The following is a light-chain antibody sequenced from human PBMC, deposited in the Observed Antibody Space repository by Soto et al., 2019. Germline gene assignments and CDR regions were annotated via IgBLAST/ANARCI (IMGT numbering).Light chain of an antibody. Sequence: IQMTQSPSTLSASVGDRVSITCRASQTIFSWLAWYQQKPGKAPKLLIYKAPSLESGVTSRYSGSGSGTEFILTISSLQPEDFATYYCQQLKAYPFTFGPGTKV. J-gene: IGKJ3*01. V-gene: IGKV1-5*03. CDR1: QTIFSW. CDR2: KAP. CDR3: QQLKAYPFT.